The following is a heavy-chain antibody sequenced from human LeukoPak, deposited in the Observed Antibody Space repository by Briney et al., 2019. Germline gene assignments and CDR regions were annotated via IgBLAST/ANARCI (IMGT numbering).Heavy chain of an antibody. CDR3: ARDLGYCSGGSCYAGWFDP. V-gene: IGHV1-69*11. CDR2: IIPILGTA. Sequence: SVKVSCKASGVTFSSYAISWVRQAPGQGLEWMGRIIPILGTANYAQKFQGRVTITTDESTSTAYMELSSLRSEDTAVYYCARDLGYCSGGSCYAGWFDPWGQGTLVTVSS. CDR1: GVTFSSYA. J-gene: IGHJ5*02. D-gene: IGHD2-15*01.